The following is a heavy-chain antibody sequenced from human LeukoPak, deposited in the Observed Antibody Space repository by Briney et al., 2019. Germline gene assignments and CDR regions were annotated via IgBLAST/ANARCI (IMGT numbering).Heavy chain of an antibody. J-gene: IGHJ1*01. V-gene: IGHV3-48*01. CDR2: ISNSYSTI. CDR1: GFIFSTYS. Sequence: PWGTLTLSCAASGFIFSTYSLNWDRHGPGQGLEWVSNISNSYSTIYYTHSVKVRFTISTDNNNGILYLQMDDLSVQDTAIYFCARQLTEHFYYWGQGTLVTVSS. CDR3: ARQLTEHFYY. D-gene: IGHD1-1*01.